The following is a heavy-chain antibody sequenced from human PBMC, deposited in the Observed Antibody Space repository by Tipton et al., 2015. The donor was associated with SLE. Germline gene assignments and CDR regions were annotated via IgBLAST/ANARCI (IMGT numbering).Heavy chain of an antibody. J-gene: IGHJ5*02. Sequence: TLSLTCAVYGGSFSGYYWSWIRQPPGKGLEWIGEIHLGGSTNYNPSLKSRVTISLDTSKNQFSLRLSSVTAADTAFYYCASLFWSGYTSWGQGTLVTVSS. CDR3: ASLFWSGYTS. CDR2: IHLGGST. V-gene: IGHV4-34*01. D-gene: IGHD3-3*01. CDR1: GGSFSGYY.